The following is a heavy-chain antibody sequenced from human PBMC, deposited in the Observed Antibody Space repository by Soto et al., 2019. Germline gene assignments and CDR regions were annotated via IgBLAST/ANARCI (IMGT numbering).Heavy chain of an antibody. V-gene: IGHV1-69*01. CDR3: ARDSHYDFWSGYYYYYYGMDV. CDR2: IIPIFGTA. D-gene: IGHD3-3*01. J-gene: IGHJ6*02. Sequence: GSQVKVSCKASGGTFSSYAISWVRQAPGQGLEWMGGIIPIFGTANYAQKFQGRVTITADESTSTAYMELSSLRSEDTAVYYCARDSHYDFWSGYYYYYYGMDVWGQGTTVTVSS. CDR1: GGTFSSYA.